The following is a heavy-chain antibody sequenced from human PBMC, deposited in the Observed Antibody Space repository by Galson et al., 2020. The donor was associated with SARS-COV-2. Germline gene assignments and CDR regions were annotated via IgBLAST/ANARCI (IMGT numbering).Heavy chain of an antibody. V-gene: IGHV3-30*18. CDR1: GFSSNSHG. CDR2: TSYDGSNK. D-gene: IGHD2-21*01. J-gene: IGHJ6*02. Sequence: GESLKISCAASGFSSNSHGMHWVRQAPGKGLEWVAGTSYDGSNKQYADSVEGRFTISRDNSENTLYLYMNSLRSDDTAVYYCANKAVWSQDGYNYFGLDVWGQGTTVTVSS. CDR3: ANKAVWSQDGYNYFGLDV.